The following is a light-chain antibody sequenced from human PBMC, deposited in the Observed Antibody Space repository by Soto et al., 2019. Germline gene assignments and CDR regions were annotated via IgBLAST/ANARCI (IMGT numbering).Light chain of an antibody. J-gene: IGLJ1*01. CDR3: SSYTSSSTYV. Sequence: QSVLTQPASVSGSPGQSIAISCTGTSSDVGGYDYVSWYQQHPGKAPKVMIYDVSNRPSGISNRFSGSKSGNTASLTISGLQAEDEADYYCSSYTSSSTYVFGTGTKATVL. CDR2: DVS. CDR1: SSDVGGYDY. V-gene: IGLV2-14*01.